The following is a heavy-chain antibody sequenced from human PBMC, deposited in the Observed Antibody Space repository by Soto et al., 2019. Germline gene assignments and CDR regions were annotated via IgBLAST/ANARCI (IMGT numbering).Heavy chain of an antibody. CDR2: ISYDGSNK. Sequence: LRLSCAASGFTFSSYGMHCARQAPGKGLEWGAVISYDGSNKYYADSVKGRFTISRDNSKNTLYLQMNSLRAEDTAVYYCAKDLLLRGSGYYNDAFDIWGQGTMVTVS. J-gene: IGHJ3*02. V-gene: IGHV3-30*18. D-gene: IGHD3-22*01. CDR3: AKDLLLRGSGYYNDAFDI. CDR1: GFTFSSYG.